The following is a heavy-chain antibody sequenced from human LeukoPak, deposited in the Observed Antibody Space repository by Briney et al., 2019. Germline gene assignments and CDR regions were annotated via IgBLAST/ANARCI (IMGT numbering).Heavy chain of an antibody. CDR2: ISYDGTNK. D-gene: IGHD3-22*01. CDR1: GFTFSSYA. V-gene: IGHV3-30*04. CDR3: ARGDIVVEGWDYFDY. J-gene: IGHJ4*02. Sequence: GGSLRLSCAASGFTFSSYAMHWVRQAPGKGLEWVTIISYDGTNKYYADSVKGRFTISRDNAKNSLYLQMNSLRAEDTAVYYCARGDIVVEGWDYFDYWGQGTLVTVSS.